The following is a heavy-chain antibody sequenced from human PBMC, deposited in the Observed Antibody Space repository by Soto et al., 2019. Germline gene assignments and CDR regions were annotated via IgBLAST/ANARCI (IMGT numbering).Heavy chain of an antibody. CDR1: GFTFSSYG. CDR2: ISYDGSNK. D-gene: IGHD1-26*01. CDR3: AKDPPSVTPSTTYYYYYMDV. V-gene: IGHV3-30*18. Sequence: GGSLRLSCAASGFTFSSYGMHWVRQAPGKGLEWVAVISYDGSNKYYADSVKGRFTISRDNSKNTLYLQMNSLRAEDTAVYYCAKDPPSVTPSTTYYYYYMDVWGKGTTVTVSS. J-gene: IGHJ6*03.